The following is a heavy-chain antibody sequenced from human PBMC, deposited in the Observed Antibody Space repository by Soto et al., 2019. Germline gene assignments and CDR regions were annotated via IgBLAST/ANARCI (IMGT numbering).Heavy chain of an antibody. V-gene: IGHV3-30-3*01. J-gene: IGHJ4*02. Sequence: QVQLVESGGGAVQPGRSLRLSCAASGFTFSSHAMHWVRQAPGKGLECVAIISYDGSNKYYGDSVRGRLTISRDNSKKTIYLQMTSLRAEDTAVYYCARDQTGITTTGGGRIDYWGQGTLVTVSS. D-gene: IGHD6-13*01. CDR2: ISYDGSNK. CDR1: GFTFSSHA. CDR3: ARDQTGITTTGGGRIDY.